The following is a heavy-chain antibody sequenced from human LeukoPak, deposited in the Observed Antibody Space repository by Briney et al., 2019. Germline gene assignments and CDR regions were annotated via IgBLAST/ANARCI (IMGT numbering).Heavy chain of an antibody. CDR1: GGPIRNYY. V-gene: IGHV4-59*01. CDR3: ARNDGSGRYYHVAFDI. D-gene: IGHD3-10*01. J-gene: IGHJ3*02. CDR2: IYYSGST. Sequence: SETLSLTCTVSGGPIRNYYWRGIRRPPGEGLEGRGYIYYSGSTNYNPSHKSRVTISVDTSNNQYSLKLRSVTAADTAVYYCARNDGSGRYYHVAFDIWGQGTMVTVSS.